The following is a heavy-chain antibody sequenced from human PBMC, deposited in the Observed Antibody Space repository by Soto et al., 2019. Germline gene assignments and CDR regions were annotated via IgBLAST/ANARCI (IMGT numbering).Heavy chain of an antibody. D-gene: IGHD1-26*01. CDR2: INSDGSST. CDR1: GFTFSYYW. J-gene: IGHJ3*01. Sequence: DVQLVESGGGSVQPGGSLSLSCAATGFTFSYYWMHWVRQAPGKGLVWVSRINSDGSSTTDADSVKGRFTISRDNAKNTLYLQMNSLRAEDTAVYYCARGQWGAFDLWGQGTIVTVAS. V-gene: IGHV3-74*01. CDR3: ARGQWGAFDL.